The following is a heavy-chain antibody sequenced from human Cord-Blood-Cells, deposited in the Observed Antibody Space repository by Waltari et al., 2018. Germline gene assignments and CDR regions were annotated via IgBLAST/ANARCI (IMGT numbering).Heavy chain of an antibody. D-gene: IGHD1-26*01. V-gene: IGHV4-39*01. CDR1: GGSISSSSYY. CDR2: IYYSGST. J-gene: IGHJ4*02. CDR3: ARRGGGSYLDY. Sequence: QLQLQESGPGLVKPSATLSLTCTVSGGSISSSSYYWGWIRQPPGKGLEWIGSIYYSGSTYYNPSLKSRVTISVDTSKNQFSLKLSSVTAADTAVYYCARRGGGSYLDYWGQGTLVTVSS.